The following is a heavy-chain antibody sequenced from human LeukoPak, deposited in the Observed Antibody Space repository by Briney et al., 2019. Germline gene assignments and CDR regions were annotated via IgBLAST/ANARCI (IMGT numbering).Heavy chain of an antibody. D-gene: IGHD6-19*01. CDR3: ATSKSSSGWYWDY. CDR2: IYTSGST. Sequence: TPSETLSLTCTVSGGSISSYYWSWIRRPAGKGLEWIGRIYTSGSTNYNPSLKSRVTMSVDTSKNQFSLKLSSVTAADTAVYYCATSKSSSGWYWDYWGQGTLVTVSS. V-gene: IGHV4-4*07. J-gene: IGHJ4*02. CDR1: GGSISSYY.